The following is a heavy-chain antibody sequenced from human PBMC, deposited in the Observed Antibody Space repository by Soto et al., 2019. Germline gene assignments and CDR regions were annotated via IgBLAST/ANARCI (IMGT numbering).Heavy chain of an antibody. J-gene: IGHJ6*02. CDR2: ISSSSSYI. D-gene: IGHD5-18*01. Sequence: PGGSLRLSCAASGFTFSSYSMNWVRQAPGKGLEWVSSISSSSSYIYYADSVKGRFTISRDNAKNSLYLQMNSLRAEDTAVYYCARDPDTAMVNYYYYGMDVWGQGTTVTVPS. V-gene: IGHV3-21*01. CDR3: ARDPDTAMVNYYYYGMDV. CDR1: GFTFSSYS.